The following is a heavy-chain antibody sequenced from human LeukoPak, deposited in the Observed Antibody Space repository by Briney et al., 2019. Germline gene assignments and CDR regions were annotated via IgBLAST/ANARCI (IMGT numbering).Heavy chain of an antibody. CDR2: IYYSGST. J-gene: IGHJ4*02. V-gene: IGHV4-59*01. CDR1: GGSISSYY. CDR3: ARSWGYSGYDPHFDY. D-gene: IGHD5-12*01. Sequence: PSETLSLTCTVSGGSISSYYWSWIRQPPGKGLEWIGYIYYSGSTNYNPSLKSRVTISVDTSKNQFSLRLSSVTAADTAVYYGARSWGYSGYDPHFDYWGQGTLVTVSS.